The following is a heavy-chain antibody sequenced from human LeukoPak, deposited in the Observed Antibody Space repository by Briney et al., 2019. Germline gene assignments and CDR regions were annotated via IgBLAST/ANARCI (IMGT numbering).Heavy chain of an antibody. V-gene: IGHV4-34*01. CDR2: INHSGST. J-gene: IGHJ4*02. CDR3: TCGPVGCYFDY. CDR1: GASFSGYY. D-gene: IGHD2-15*01. Sequence: SETLSLTCAVYGASFSGYYWSWIRQPPGKGLEWIGEINHSGSTNYNPSLKSRVTISVDTSKNQFSLKLSSVTAADTAVYYCTCGPVGCYFDYWGQGTLVTVSS.